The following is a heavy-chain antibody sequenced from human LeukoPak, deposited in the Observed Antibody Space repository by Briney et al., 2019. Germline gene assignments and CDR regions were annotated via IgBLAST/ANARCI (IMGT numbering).Heavy chain of an antibody. CDR2: IDSSSSAI. J-gene: IGHJ5*02. CDR3: VRTAGSGSNNWFDP. CDR1: GFIFNSHS. V-gene: IGHV3-48*01. D-gene: IGHD3-10*01. Sequence: PGRSLRLSCAASGFIFNSHSMNWVRQAPGKGLEWLSYIDSSSSAIYYADSVKGRFTVSRDNDKKSLYLQMNSLRAKDTAVYYCVRTAGSGSNNWFDPWGQGTLVTVSS.